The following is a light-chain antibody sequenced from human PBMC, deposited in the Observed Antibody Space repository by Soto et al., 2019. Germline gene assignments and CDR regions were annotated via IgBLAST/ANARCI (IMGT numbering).Light chain of an antibody. CDR3: SLYAGSNNVV. V-gene: IGLV2-8*01. J-gene: IGLJ2*01. Sequence: QSALTQPPSASGSPGQSVAISCTGTSSDIGAYKFVSWYQQHPGKAPKLIIYEVSIRPSGVPDRFSGSKSCNTASLTVSGLLAEDEADYYCSLYAGSNNVVFGGGTQLTVL. CDR1: SSDIGAYKF. CDR2: EVS.